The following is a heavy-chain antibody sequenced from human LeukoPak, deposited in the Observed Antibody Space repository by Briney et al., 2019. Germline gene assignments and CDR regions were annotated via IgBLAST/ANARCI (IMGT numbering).Heavy chain of an antibody. J-gene: IGHJ4*02. CDR3: AKDRYYDSSGAFDY. CDR2: ISSMSGRYI. D-gene: IGHD3-22*01. Sequence: GGSLRLSCEASGFTFSSYSMTWVRQAPGKGLEWVAFISSMSGRYIYNAESLKGRFTISRDNARNSLYLHMDSLRAEDMALYYCAKDRYYDSSGAFDYWGQGTLVTVSS. CDR1: GFTFSSYS. V-gene: IGHV3-21*04.